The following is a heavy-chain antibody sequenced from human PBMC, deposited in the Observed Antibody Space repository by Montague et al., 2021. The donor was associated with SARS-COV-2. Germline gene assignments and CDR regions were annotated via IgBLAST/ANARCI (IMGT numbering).Heavy chain of an antibody. CDR2: VNSDGSST. CDR3: ARSGQQLVHPLATLYYYYGMDV. Sequence: SLSLSCAASGFTFSSYWMHWVRQAPGKGLVWVSRVNSDGSSTSYADSVKGRFTISRDNAKNTLYLQMNSLRAEDTAVYYRARSGQQLVHPLATLYYYYGMDVWGQGTTVTVSS. V-gene: IGHV3-74*01. CDR1: GFTFSSYW. J-gene: IGHJ6*02. D-gene: IGHD6-13*01.